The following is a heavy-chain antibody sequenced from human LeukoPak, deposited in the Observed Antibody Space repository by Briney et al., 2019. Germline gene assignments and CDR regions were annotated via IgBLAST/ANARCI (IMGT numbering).Heavy chain of an antibody. CDR1: GYTFTSYD. V-gene: IGHV1-8*01. J-gene: IGHJ4*02. Sequence: GASVKVSCKASGYTFTSYDINWVRQATGQGLEWMGWMNPNSGNTGYAQKFQGRVTMTRNTSISTAYMELSSLRSEDTAVYYCARGLDGVVAATLYYFDYWGQGTLVTVSS. CDR3: ARGLDGVVAATLYYFDY. CDR2: MNPNSGNT. D-gene: IGHD2-15*01.